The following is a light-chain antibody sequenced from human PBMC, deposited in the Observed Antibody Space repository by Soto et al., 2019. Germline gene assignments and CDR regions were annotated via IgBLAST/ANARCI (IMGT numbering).Light chain of an antibody. V-gene: IGKV3D-20*02. CDR2: GAS. J-gene: IGKJ4*01. CDR1: QSVSSSY. Sequence: EIVLTQSPGTLSVSPGERATLSCRASQSVSSSYLAWYQQKPGQAPRLLIYGASSRATGIPDRFSGSGSGTDFTLTISSLEPEDFAVYYCQQRSNWPLTFGGGTKVGIK. CDR3: QQRSNWPLT.